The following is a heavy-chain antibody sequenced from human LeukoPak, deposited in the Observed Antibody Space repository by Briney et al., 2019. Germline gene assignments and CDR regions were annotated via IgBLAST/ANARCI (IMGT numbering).Heavy chain of an antibody. CDR2: ISAYNGNT. D-gene: IGHD3-22*01. J-gene: IGHJ4*02. CDR3: AETYYYDSSGYYYLDY. Sequence: ASVKVSCKASGYTFTSYGISWVRQAPGQGLEWMGWISAYNGNTNYAQKLQGRVTMTTDTSTSTAYMELRSLRSEDTAVYYCAETYYYDSSGYYYLDYWGQGTLVTVSS. V-gene: IGHV1-18*01. CDR1: GYTFTSYG.